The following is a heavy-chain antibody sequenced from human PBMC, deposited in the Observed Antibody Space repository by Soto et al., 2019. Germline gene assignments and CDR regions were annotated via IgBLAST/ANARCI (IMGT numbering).Heavy chain of an antibody. V-gene: IGHV5-51*01. Sequence: RESLKISCTGSGYRFTNFWIGWVRQMPGKGLEWMGIIYPGDSDTRYGPSFEGQVTFAADRSTSTAYLQWSSLRASDTAMYYCAKTYSGDSNDAFDIWGQGTLVTVSS. CDR1: GYRFTNFW. CDR2: IYPGDSDT. J-gene: IGHJ3*02. D-gene: IGHD1-26*01. CDR3: AKTYSGDSNDAFDI.